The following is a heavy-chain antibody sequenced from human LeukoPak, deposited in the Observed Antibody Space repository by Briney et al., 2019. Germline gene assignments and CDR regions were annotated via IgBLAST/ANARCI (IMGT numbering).Heavy chain of an antibody. D-gene: IGHD2-15*01. CDR2: MNPNSGNT. Sequence: ASVRVSCKASGYTFTSYDINWVRQATGQGLEWMGWMNPNSGNTNYAQKLQGRVTMTTDTSTSTAYMELRSLRSDDTAVYYCASPLYCSGGSCYSGSLNYWGQGTLVTVSS. CDR3: ASPLYCSGGSCYSGSLNY. J-gene: IGHJ4*02. CDR1: GYTFTSYD. V-gene: IGHV1-18*01.